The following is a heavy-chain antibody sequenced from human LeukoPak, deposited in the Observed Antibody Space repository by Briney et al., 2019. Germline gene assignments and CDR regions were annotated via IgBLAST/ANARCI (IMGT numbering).Heavy chain of an antibody. Sequence: GGSLRLSCAASGFTFSNFAVSWVRQAPGKGLEWVSAISGSGGSTYYADSVKGRFTISRENPKITLYLQMNSLRAEDTAVYYCAKSPAVDAAFDIWGQGTMVTVSS. CDR1: GFTFSNFA. CDR2: ISGSGGST. CDR3: AKSPAVDAAFDI. V-gene: IGHV3-23*01. D-gene: IGHD4-23*01. J-gene: IGHJ3*02.